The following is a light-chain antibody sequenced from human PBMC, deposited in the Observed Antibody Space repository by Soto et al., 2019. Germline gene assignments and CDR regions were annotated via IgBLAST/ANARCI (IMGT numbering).Light chain of an antibody. CDR2: EDS. Sequence: QSALTQPASVSGSPGQSITISCTGTSSDVGSYNLVSWYQQSPGKAPKLMIYEDSKRPSGVSDRFSGSKSGNTASLTISGLQAEEGADYYCGSYAGGGTFNFGGGTKLTVL. J-gene: IGLJ2*01. CDR3: GSYAGGGTFN. V-gene: IGLV2-23*02. CDR1: SSDVGSYNL.